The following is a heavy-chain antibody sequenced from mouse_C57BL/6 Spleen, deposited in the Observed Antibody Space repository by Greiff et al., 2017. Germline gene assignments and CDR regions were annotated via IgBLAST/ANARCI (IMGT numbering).Heavy chain of an antibody. CDR2: IYPGSGNT. CDR3: ARDSSGDVDSMDY. Sequence: VQLQQSGAELVRPGASVKLSCKASGYTFTDYYINWVKQRPGQGLEWIARIYPGSGNTYYNEKFKGKATLTAEKSSSTAYMQLSSLTSEDSAVYFCARDSSGDVDSMDYWGQGTSVTVSS. J-gene: IGHJ4*01. CDR1: GYTFTDYY. D-gene: IGHD3-2*02. V-gene: IGHV1-76*01.